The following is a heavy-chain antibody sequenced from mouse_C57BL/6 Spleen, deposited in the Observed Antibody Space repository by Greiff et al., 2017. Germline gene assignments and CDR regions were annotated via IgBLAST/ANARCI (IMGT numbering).Heavy chain of an antibody. D-gene: IGHD4-1*01. Sequence: EVKLLDSEGGLVQPGSSMKLSCTASGFTFRDYYMPWVRQVPEKGLEWVANINYDGSSTYYLDSLKSRFIISRDNAKNTLYLQMSSLKSEDTDTDDCARGAGDYAMDNWGQGTSVTVSS. J-gene: IGHJ4*01. CDR3: ARGAGDYAMDN. CDR2: INYDGSST. V-gene: IGHV5-16*01. CDR1: GFTFRDYY.